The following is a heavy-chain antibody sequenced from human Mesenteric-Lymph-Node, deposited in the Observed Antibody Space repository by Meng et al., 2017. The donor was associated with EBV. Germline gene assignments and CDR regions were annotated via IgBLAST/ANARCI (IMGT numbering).Heavy chain of an antibody. J-gene: IGHJ4*02. Sequence: QGQRHGTGPRLVNAFGTPVRTCAGSGDSLRSSNWWNWVRPPPGKGLEWIGEVYHTGSAKYNPSLKSRVIIAVDKSNNQFSLRLSSVTAADTAVYYCARVGYNYVYYFDFWGQGALVTVSS. V-gene: IGHV4-4*02. CDR1: GDSLRSSNW. D-gene: IGHD5-24*01. CDR3: ARVGYNYVYYFDF. CDR2: VYHTGSA.